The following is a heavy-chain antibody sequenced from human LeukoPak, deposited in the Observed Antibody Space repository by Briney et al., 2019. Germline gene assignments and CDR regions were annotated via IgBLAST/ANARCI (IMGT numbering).Heavy chain of an antibody. CDR3: ARDGVTYGGPFDY. CDR2: ISYDGSNK. CDR1: GFTFSSYA. D-gene: IGHD2-21*02. V-gene: IGHV3-30*04. J-gene: IGHJ4*02. Sequence: GGPLRLSCAASGFTFSSYAMHWVRQAPGKGLEWVAVISYDGSNKYYADSVKGRFTISRDNSKNTLYLQMNSLRAEDTAVYYCARDGVTYGGPFDYWGQGTLVTVSS.